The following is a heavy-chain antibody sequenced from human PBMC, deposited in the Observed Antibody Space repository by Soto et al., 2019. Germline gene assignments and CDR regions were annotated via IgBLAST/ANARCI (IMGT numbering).Heavy chain of an antibody. CDR3: ARDTQNRYSGYGISYGMDV. J-gene: IGHJ6*02. D-gene: IGHD5-12*01. CDR2: IYSGGST. CDR1: GFTVSSNY. Sequence: EVQLVESGGGLIQPGGSLRLSCAASGFTVSSNYMSWVRQAPGKGLEWVSVIYSGGSTYYADSVKGRFTISRDNSKNTLYLQMNSLRAEDTAVYYCARDTQNRYSGYGISYGMDVWGQGTTVTVSS. V-gene: IGHV3-53*01.